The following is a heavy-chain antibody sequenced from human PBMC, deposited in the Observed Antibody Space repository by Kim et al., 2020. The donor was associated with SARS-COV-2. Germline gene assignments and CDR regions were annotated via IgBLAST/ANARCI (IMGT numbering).Heavy chain of an antibody. CDR2: ISYDGSNN. Sequence: GGSLRLSCAASGFTFSSYAMHWVRQAPGKGLEWVAVISYDGSNNYYADSVKGRFTISRDNSKNTLYLQMNSLRAEDTAVYYCASSGGSSGYYAPDYWGQGTLVTVSS. J-gene: IGHJ4*02. CDR1: GFTFSSYA. D-gene: IGHD3-22*01. CDR3: ASSGGSSGYYAPDY. V-gene: IGHV3-30*04.